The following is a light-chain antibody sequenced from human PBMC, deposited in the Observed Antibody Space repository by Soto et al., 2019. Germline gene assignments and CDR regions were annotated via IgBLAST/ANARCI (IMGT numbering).Light chain of an antibody. CDR1: SSDVGGYNY. V-gene: IGLV2-14*01. CDR2: DVS. CDR3: SSYTSSSTLYV. Sequence: SAVPQPAAVSGSPGQSITISCAGTSSDVGGYNYVSWYQQHPGKAPKLMIYDVSNRPSGVSNRFSGSKSGNTASLTISGLQAEDEADYYCSSYTSSSTLYVFGTGTKVTVL. J-gene: IGLJ1*01.